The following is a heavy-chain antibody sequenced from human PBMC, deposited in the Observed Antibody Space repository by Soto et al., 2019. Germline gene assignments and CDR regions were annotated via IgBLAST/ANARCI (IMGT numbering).Heavy chain of an antibody. J-gene: IGHJ4*02. CDR1: ESTFSTYA. D-gene: IGHD4-4*01. CDR2: ISGSGGGT. CDR3: AKPHREGYSTAFFHH. V-gene: IGHV3-23*01. Sequence: PLGVLRLSCAASESTFSTYAMSWVRQAPGKGLEWVSGISGSGGGTYYADSVKGRFTISRDNSKNTVYLQMNSLRAEDTAVYYCAKPHREGYSTAFFHHWGQGTLVTVSS.